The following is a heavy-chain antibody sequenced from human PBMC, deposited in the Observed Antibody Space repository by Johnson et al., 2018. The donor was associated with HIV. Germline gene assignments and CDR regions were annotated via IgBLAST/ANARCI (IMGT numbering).Heavy chain of an antibody. CDR2: IRYDGSNK. V-gene: IGHV3-30*02. Sequence: QVQLVESGGGLIQAGGSLRLSCAASGFTFTSYGMHWVRQAPGKGLEWVAFIRYDGSNKYYVDSVKGRFTISRDNAKNSLYLQMNSLRAEDTAVYYCARESLDAFDIWGQGTMVTVSS. CDR1: GFTFTSYG. CDR3: ARESLDAFDI. J-gene: IGHJ3*02.